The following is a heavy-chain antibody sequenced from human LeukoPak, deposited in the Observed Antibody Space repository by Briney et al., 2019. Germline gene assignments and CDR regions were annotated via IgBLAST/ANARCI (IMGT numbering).Heavy chain of an antibody. V-gene: IGHV4-4*07. CDR1: GASISRYY. CDR3: ARKIVGATRRWFDP. D-gene: IGHD1-26*01. CDR2: IYISGTT. J-gene: IGHJ5*02. Sequence: SETLSLTCIVSGASISRYYWSWIRQPAGKGLEWIGHIYISGTTNYNPSLKSRVTISVDTSKNQFSLKLSSVTAADTAVYYCARKIVGATRRWFDPWGQGTLVTVSS.